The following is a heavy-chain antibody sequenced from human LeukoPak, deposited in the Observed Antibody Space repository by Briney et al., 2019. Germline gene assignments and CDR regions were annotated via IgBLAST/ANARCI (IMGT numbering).Heavy chain of an antibody. V-gene: IGHV3-11*01. CDR3: ARDPRGTLVRGHRFDY. Sequence: KPGGSLRLSCAASGFTFSEYFMGWIRQAPGKGLEWVSYIGTSGSPIFNADSVKGRFTVSRDNAKNLLSLQMNSLRAEDTAVYYCARDPRGTLVRGHRFDYWGQGTLVTVSS. CDR1: GFTFSEYF. J-gene: IGHJ4*02. D-gene: IGHD3-10*01. CDR2: IGTSGSPI.